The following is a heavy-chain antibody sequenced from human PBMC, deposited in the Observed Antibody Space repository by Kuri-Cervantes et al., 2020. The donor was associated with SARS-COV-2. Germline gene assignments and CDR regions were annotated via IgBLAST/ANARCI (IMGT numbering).Heavy chain of an antibody. V-gene: IGHV3-11*04. J-gene: IGHJ4*02. Sequence: GESLKISCTASGFIFSYYYMTWIRQAPGKGLEWVSNIGPSGTTKYYADSVKGRFTITRDNDKNSLYLQMSSLRAEDTAVYYCARDLRLGKSLDYWGQGTLVTVSS. D-gene: IGHD7-27*01. CDR1: GFIFSYYY. CDR3: ARDLRLGKSLDY. CDR2: IGPSGTTK.